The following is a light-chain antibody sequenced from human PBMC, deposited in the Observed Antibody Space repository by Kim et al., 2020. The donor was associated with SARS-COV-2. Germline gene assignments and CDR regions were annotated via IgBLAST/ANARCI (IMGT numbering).Light chain of an antibody. Sequence: SSELTQDPAVSVALGQTVRITCKGDSLRSYYASWYQQKPGQAPVLVIYGKNNRPSGIPDRFYGSSSGNTASLTITGAQAEAEDDYYCKFRDSSGNYWVFG. CDR2: GKN. CDR3: KFRDSSGNYWV. CDR1: SLRSYY. V-gene: IGLV3-19*01. J-gene: IGLJ3*02.